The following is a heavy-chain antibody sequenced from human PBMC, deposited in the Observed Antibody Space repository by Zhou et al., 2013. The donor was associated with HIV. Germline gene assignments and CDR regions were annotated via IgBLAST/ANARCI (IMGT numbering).Heavy chain of an antibody. CDR3: ARARSSWNWSMDV. CDR2: ISHNGDT. V-gene: IGHV4-38-2*02. J-gene: IGHJ6*03. Sequence: QVQLRESGPGLVKPSETLSLSCSVSEHSITNGYYWGWIRQPPGKGLEWIGSISHNGDTYYNPSLKSQITISRDTSKNEFSLRLTSVTAADTAVYFCARARSSWNWSMDVWGKGTTVTVSS. CDR1: EHSITNGYY. D-gene: IGHD6-13*01.